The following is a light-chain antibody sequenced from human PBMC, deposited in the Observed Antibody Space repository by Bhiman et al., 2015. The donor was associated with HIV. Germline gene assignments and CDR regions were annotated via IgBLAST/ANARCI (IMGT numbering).Light chain of an antibody. Sequence: GPGKTARITCGGNNIGSKSVHWYQQRPGQAPVLVIYYDTDRPSGIPERFSGSNSENTATLTISRAEAEDEADYYCQVWDYTSDQSVVFGGGTQLTVL. CDR1: NIGSKS. J-gene: IGLJ2*01. CDR3: QVWDYTSDQSVV. CDR2: YDT. V-gene: IGLV3-21*04.